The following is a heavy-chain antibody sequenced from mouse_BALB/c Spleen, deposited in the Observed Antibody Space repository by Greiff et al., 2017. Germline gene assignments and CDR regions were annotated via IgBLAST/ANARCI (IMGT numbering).Heavy chain of an antibody. V-gene: IGHV7-3*02. Sequence: EVKLLESGGGLVQPGGSLRLSCATSGFTFTDYYMSWVRQPPGKALEWLGFIRNKANGYTTEYSASVKGRFTISRDNSQSILYLQMNTLRAEDSATYYCARDLSPYGNTWFAYWGQGTLVTVSA. J-gene: IGHJ3*01. CDR3: ARDLSPYGNTWFAY. CDR1: GFTFTDYY. D-gene: IGHD2-1*01. CDR2: IRNKANGYTT.